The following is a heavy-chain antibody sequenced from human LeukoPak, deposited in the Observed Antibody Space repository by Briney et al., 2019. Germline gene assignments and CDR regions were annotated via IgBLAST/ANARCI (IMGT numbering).Heavy chain of an antibody. CDR2: IIPILGIA. CDR3: ARLRYSYGYYY. CDR1: GGTFSSYA. V-gene: IGHV1-69*04. J-gene: IGHJ4*02. D-gene: IGHD5-18*01. Sequence: SVTVSCKASGGTFSSYAISWVRQAPGQGLEWMGRIIPILGIANYAQKFQGRVTITADKSTSTAYMELSSLRSEDTAVYYCARLRYSYGYYYWGQGTLVTVSS.